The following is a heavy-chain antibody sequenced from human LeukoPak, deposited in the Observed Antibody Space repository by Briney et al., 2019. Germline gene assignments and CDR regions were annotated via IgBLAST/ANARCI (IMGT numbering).Heavy chain of an antibody. Sequence: GGSLRLSCAASGFTFSSYWMSWVRQAPGKGLEWVANIKQDGSEKYYVDSVKGRFTISRDNAKNSLYLQMNSLRAEDTAVYYCARESRAAAGAEYFQHWGQGTLVTVSS. J-gene: IGHJ1*01. CDR2: IKQDGSEK. CDR3: ARESRAAAGAEYFQH. CDR1: GFTFSSYW. D-gene: IGHD6-13*01. V-gene: IGHV3-7*01.